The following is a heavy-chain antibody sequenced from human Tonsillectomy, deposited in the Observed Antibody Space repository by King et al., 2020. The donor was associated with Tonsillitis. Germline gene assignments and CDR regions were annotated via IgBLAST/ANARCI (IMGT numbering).Heavy chain of an antibody. D-gene: IGHD3-10*01. V-gene: IGHV4-4*07. J-gene: IGHJ4*02. CDR2: IYTSGTT. CDR1: GGSISNYY. CDR3: ARIGARYYYGSGSYPPFFDY. Sequence: VQLQESGPGLVKPSETLSLTCTVSGGSISNYYWSWIRQPAGKGLEWIGRIYTSGTTNYNPSLRSRVTMSVDTSKNQFSLKRSSVTAADTAVYYCARIGARYYYGSGSYPPFFDYWGQGTLVTVSS.